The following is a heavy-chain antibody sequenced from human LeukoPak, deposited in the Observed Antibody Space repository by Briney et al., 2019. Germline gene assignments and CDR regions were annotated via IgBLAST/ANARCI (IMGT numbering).Heavy chain of an antibody. CDR1: GFTFSSYA. CDR2: ISYDGSNK. D-gene: IGHD3-9*01. V-gene: IGHV3-30*04. Sequence: QPGRSLRLSCAASGFTFSSYAMHWVRQAPGKGLEWVAVISYDGSNKYYADSVKGRFTISRDNSKNTLYLQMNSLRAEDTAVYYCARGPSGKRYFDFSFDYWGQGTLVTVSS. CDR3: ARGPSGKRYFDFSFDY. J-gene: IGHJ4*02.